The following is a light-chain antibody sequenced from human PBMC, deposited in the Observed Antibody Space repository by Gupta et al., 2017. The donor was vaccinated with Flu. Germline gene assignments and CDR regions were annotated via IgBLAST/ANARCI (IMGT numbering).Light chain of an antibody. CDR1: QSVSYY. CDR2: DAS. V-gene: IGKV3-11*01. J-gene: IGKJ3*01. Sequence: EILLTQSPATLSVSPGERATLSCRASQSVSYYLAWYQQKPGQAPRLLIYDASTRATGIPARFSGSGSGXDFTLTXSSLENEDFAVYYCQQCHTLFTFGXGTKVDIK. CDR3: QQCHTLFT.